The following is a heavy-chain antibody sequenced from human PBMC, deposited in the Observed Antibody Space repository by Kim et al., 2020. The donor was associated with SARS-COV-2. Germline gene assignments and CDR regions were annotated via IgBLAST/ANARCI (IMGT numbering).Heavy chain of an antibody. CDR3: ARDHTVVVPSGFDL. Sequence: GGSLRLSCAASGFTFSSYWMSWVRQAPGKGLEWVANIKQDGSEKYYVDSVKGRFTISRDNAKNSLYLQMNSLRAEDTAVYYCARDHTVVVPSGFDLWGRGTLVTVSS. V-gene: IGHV3-7*01. J-gene: IGHJ2*01. D-gene: IGHD2-2*01. CDR1: GFTFSSYW. CDR2: IKQDGSEK.